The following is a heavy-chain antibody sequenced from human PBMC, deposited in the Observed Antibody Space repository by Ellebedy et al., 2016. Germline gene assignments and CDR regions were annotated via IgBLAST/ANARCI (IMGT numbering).Heavy chain of an antibody. D-gene: IGHD3-10*01. CDR2: IKHDGSEK. V-gene: IGHV3-7*04. CDR1: GFTFSSYW. Sequence: GGSLRLSXAASGFTFSSYWMSWVRRAPGKGLEWVANIKHDGSEKYFVDSVKGRFTISRDNAKNSLYLQMNSLRAEDTAVYYCARVWYYGSGSYRYFDYWGQGTLVTVSS. CDR3: ARVWYYGSGSYRYFDY. J-gene: IGHJ4*02.